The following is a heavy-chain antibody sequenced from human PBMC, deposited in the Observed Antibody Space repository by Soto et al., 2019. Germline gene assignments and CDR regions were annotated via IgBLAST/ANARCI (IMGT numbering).Heavy chain of an antibody. V-gene: IGHV3-33*03. CDR2: ISYDGTAK. D-gene: IGHD3-3*01. CDR1: GFDFSDHG. Sequence: GGSLRLSCAASGFDFSDHGMHWVRQAPGEGLEWVTVISYDGTAKYYKESVKGRFTTSRDNSKKTLYLQIDGLRVEDTAVYYCAKDEGRFLRNYFNYGIDVWGLGTTVTVSS. CDR3: AKDEGRFLRNYFNYGIDV. J-gene: IGHJ6*02.